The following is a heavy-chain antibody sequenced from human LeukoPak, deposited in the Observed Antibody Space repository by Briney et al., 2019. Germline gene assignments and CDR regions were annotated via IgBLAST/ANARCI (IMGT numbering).Heavy chain of an antibody. CDR1: GFIISNAW. CDR3: ARYYDFWSSIDY. D-gene: IGHD3-3*01. V-gene: IGHV3-7*05. CDR2: IKQDGSEK. Sequence: GGSLRLSCAASGFIISNAWMSWVRQAPGRGLEWVANIKQDGSEKYYVDSVKGRFTISRDNAKNSLYLQMNSLRAEDTAIYYCARYYDFWSSIDYWGQGTLVTVSS. J-gene: IGHJ4*02.